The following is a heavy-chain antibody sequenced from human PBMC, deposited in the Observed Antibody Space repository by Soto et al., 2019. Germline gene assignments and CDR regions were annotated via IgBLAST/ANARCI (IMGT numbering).Heavy chain of an antibody. V-gene: IGHV4-59*12. J-gene: IGHJ4*02. Sequence: SETLSLTCTVSGGSISSYYWSWIRQPPGKGLEWIGYIYHSGSSNYNPSLKSRVTILLDTSKNQFSLKLTSVTAADTAVYYCARDKITGLFDYWGQGTLVTVSS. CDR1: GGSISSYY. CDR3: ARDKITGLFDY. CDR2: IYHSGSS. D-gene: IGHD2-8*02.